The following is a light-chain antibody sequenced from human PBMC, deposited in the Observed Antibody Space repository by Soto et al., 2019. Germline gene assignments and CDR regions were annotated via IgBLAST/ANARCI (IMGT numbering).Light chain of an antibody. Sequence: QSALTQPPSASGSPGQSVTISCTGTSSDIGVYNYVSWFQQHPGEAPKLIISEVNKRPSGVPNRFSGSKSGNTASLTVSGLQADDEADYYCTSYGGRDNLIFGGGTKLTVL. V-gene: IGLV2-8*01. CDR3: TSYGGRDNLI. CDR2: EVN. J-gene: IGLJ2*01. CDR1: SSDIGVYNY.